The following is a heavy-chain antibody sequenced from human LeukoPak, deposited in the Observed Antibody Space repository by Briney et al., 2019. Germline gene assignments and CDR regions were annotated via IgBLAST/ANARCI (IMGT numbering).Heavy chain of an antibody. Sequence: GASVKVSCKASGYTFTSYAMNWVRQAPGQGLEWMGWINTNTGNPTYAQGFTGRFVFSLDTSVSTAYLQISSLKAEDTAVYYCARDTAAATLWGNDYWGQGTLVTVSS. V-gene: IGHV7-4-1*02. CDR3: ARDTAAATLWGNDY. J-gene: IGHJ4*02. CDR1: GYTFTSYA. CDR2: INTNTGNP. D-gene: IGHD6-13*01.